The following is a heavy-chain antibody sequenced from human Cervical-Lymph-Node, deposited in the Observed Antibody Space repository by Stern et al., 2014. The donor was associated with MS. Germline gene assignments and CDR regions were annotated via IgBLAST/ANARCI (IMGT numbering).Heavy chain of an antibody. CDR1: GYKFTNYY. J-gene: IGHJ4*02. CDR3: ASGRLGY. V-gene: IGHV1-46*01. CDR2: INPSGDST. Sequence: QVQLVQSGAEVKKPGASVKISCKAPGYKFTNYYIHWMRQAPGQGPEWMGMINPSGDSTTYAQKFQGRVTMTRDTSTSTVYMELSRVRSEDAAVYYCASGRLGYWGQGTQVTVSS.